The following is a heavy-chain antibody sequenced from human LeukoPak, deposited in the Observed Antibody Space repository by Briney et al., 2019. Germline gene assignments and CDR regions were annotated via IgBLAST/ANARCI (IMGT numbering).Heavy chain of an antibody. Sequence: PRASVKVSCKASGYTFTSYAMHWVRQAPGQRLEWMGWISAYNGNTNYAQKLQGRVTMTTDTSTSTAYMEPRSLRSDDTAVYYCARDYYDSSGYFSRAFDIWGQGTMVTVSS. D-gene: IGHD3-22*01. V-gene: IGHV1-18*01. CDR3: ARDYYDSSGYFSRAFDI. CDR1: GYTFTSYA. J-gene: IGHJ3*02. CDR2: ISAYNGNT.